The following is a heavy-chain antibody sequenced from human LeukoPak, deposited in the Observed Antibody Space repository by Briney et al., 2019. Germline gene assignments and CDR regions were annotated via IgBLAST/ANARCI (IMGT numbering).Heavy chain of an antibody. Sequence: PGGSLRLSCAASGFTFSSYSMNWIRQAPGKGLEWVSSISSSSSYIYYADSVKGRFTISRDNAKNSLYLQMNSLRAEDTALYYCAKDMNYYGSGIDYWGQGTLVTVSS. CDR2: ISSSSSYI. D-gene: IGHD3-10*01. CDR1: GFTFSSYS. CDR3: AKDMNYYGSGIDY. V-gene: IGHV3-21*04. J-gene: IGHJ4*02.